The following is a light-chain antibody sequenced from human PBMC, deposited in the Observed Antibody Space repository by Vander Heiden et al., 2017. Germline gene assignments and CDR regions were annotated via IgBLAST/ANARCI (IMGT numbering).Light chain of an antibody. J-gene: IGLJ2*01. Sequence: QSALTPPRPVSGSPGQSVTIPCTGTSSDVGAYNYVSWYQQHPGKAPKLIIYEVSGRPSGVPDRFSGSKSDNTASLTIPGLQAEDEADYFCCSYSASYTLVLFGGGTKLTVL. V-gene: IGLV2-11*01. CDR1: SSDVGAYNY. CDR3: CSYSASYTLVL. CDR2: EVS.